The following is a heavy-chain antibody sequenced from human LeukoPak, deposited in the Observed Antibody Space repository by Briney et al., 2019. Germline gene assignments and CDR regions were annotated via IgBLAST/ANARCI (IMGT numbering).Heavy chain of an antibody. D-gene: IGHD3-10*01. V-gene: IGHV4-34*01. CDR3: ARLRPGGYYGSGSYYNGRLGWWFDP. J-gene: IGHJ5*02. CDR2: INHSGST. CDR1: GGSFSGYY. Sequence: SETLSLTCAVYGGSFSGYYWSWIRQPPGKGLEWIGEINHSGSTNYNPSLKSRVTISVDTSKNQFSLKLSSVTAADTAVYYCARLRPGGYYGSGSYYNGRLGWWFDPWGQGTLVTVSS.